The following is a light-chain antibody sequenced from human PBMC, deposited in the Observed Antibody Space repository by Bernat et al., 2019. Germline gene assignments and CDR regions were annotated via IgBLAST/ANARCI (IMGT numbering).Light chain of an antibody. V-gene: IGLV4-69*01. CDR2: LNSDGSH. Sequence: VLTQSPSASASLGASVKLTCTLSSGHNSYTIAWYQQQPQKGPRFLMKLNSDGSHTKGDGIPDRFLGSSSGAERYLTISSLQSEDEADYYCQTWGASIRVVFGGGTKLTVL. CDR3: QTWGASIRVV. J-gene: IGLJ2*01. CDR1: SGHNSYT.